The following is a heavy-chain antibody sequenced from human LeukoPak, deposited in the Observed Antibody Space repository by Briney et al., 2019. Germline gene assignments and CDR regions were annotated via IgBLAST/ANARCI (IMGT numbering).Heavy chain of an antibody. V-gene: IGHV5-51*01. Sequence: GESLKISCKGSGYTFTSFWIAWVRQVPGKGLEYMGIIFPPDSTTTYGPSFQGQVTMSVDKSISTAYLQWSSLNASDTAMYYCARRGGAADFDYWGQGTLVTVSS. J-gene: IGHJ4*02. CDR1: GYTFTSFW. CDR3: ARRGGAADFDY. CDR2: IFPPDSTT. D-gene: IGHD3-16*01.